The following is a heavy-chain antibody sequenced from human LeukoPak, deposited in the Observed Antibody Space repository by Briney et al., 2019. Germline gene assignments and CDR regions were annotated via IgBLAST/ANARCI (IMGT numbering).Heavy chain of an antibody. CDR2: VIPMFGTA. Sequence: SVKVSCKVSGGTFTTYAINWVRRAPGHGLEWMGSVIPMFGTANYAPKFQGRVTMIAAESTSTDYMELSNLRSEYTAVYYCARDLEDQLLKEPNFFGPWGQGTLVTVSS. J-gene: IGHJ5*02. V-gene: IGHV1-69*13. D-gene: IGHD2-2*01. CDR1: GGTFTTYA. CDR3: ARDLEDQLLKEPNFFGP.